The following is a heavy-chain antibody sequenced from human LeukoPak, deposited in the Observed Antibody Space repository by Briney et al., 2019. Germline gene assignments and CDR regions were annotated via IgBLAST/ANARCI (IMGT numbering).Heavy chain of an antibody. Sequence: SETLSLTCTVSGGSISSYYWSGIRQPPGKGLEWIGYIYYSGSTNYNPSLKSRVTISVDTSKNQFSLKLSSVTAADTAVYYCASHLTYYYDSSGQPPDYWGQGTLVTVSS. J-gene: IGHJ4*02. CDR2: IYYSGST. CDR3: ASHLTYYYDSSGQPPDY. D-gene: IGHD3-22*01. V-gene: IGHV4-59*01. CDR1: GGSISSYY.